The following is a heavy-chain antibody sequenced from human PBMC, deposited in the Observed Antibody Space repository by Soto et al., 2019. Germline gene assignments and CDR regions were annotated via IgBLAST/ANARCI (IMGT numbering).Heavy chain of an antibody. V-gene: IGHV1-8*01. CDR3: ARVPVPAAIEAYMDV. Sequence: ASVKVSCKASGFTFTSYDINWVRQATGQGLEWMGWMNPNSGNTGYAQKFQGRVTMTRNTSISTAYMELSSLRSEDTAVYYCARVPVPAAIEAYMDVWGKGTTVTVSS. J-gene: IGHJ6*03. D-gene: IGHD2-2*01. CDR2: MNPNSGNT. CDR1: GFTFTSYD.